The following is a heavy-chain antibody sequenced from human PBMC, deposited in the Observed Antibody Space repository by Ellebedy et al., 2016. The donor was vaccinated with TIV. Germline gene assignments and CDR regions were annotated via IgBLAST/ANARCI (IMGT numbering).Heavy chain of an antibody. CDR2: INHSGST. CDR3: ARRRIAARRGVNWFNP. V-gene: IGHV4-34*01. J-gene: IGHJ5*02. Sequence: SETLSLXXTASGGSISGYYWSWIRQPPGKGLEWIGEINHSGSTNYNPSLKSRVTISVDTSKNQFSLKLSSVTAADTAVYYCARRRIAARRGVNWFNPWGQGTLVTVSS. D-gene: IGHD6-6*01. CDR1: GGSISGYY.